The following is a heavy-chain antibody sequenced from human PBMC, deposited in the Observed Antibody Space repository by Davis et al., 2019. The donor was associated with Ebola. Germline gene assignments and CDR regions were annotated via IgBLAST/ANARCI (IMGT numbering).Heavy chain of an antibody. J-gene: IGHJ2*01. V-gene: IGHV4-39*07. CDR3: ASHLGLGSGYDPYWYFDL. CDR1: GGSISSSSYY. CDR2: INHSGST. D-gene: IGHD5-12*01. Sequence: PSETLSLTCTVSGGSISSSSYYWGWIRQPPGKGLEWIGEINHSGSTNYNPSLKSRVTISVDTSKNQFSLKLSSVTAADTAVYYCASHLGLGSGYDPYWYFDLWGRGTLVTVSS.